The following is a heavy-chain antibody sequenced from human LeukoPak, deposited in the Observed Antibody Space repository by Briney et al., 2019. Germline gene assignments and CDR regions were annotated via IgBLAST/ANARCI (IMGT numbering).Heavy chain of an antibody. Sequence: TASETLSLTCAVYGGSFSGYYWSWIRQPPGKGLEWIGEINHRGSTNYNPSLKRRVTILKDTSKNQFSLKLRSVTVADTAVYYCARVKPVAGTLPHLLDYWGQGTLVTVSS. CDR1: GGSFSGYY. V-gene: IGHV4-34*01. J-gene: IGHJ4*02. CDR2: INHRGST. CDR3: ARVKPVAGTLPHLLDY. D-gene: IGHD6-19*01.